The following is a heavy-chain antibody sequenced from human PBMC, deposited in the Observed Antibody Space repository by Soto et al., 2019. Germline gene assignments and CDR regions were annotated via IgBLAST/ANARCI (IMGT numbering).Heavy chain of an antibody. V-gene: IGHV4-59*07. CDR1: GDSISSYD. CDR3: ASQRYCDDDWYLFDY. CDR2: IYYSGSN. D-gene: IGHD2-21*01. J-gene: IGHJ4*02. Sequence: SDSLALTCTVSGDSISSYDFSWIRKPTGRGLEWIGYIYYSGSNNYNRYLKSRVIISVDKSKNQFSLKLYSVTAADTAVYYCASQRYCDDDWYLFDYWGQGTLVTVYS.